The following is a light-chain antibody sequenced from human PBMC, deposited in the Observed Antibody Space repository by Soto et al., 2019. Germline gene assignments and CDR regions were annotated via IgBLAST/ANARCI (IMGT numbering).Light chain of an antibody. J-gene: IGLJ1*01. V-gene: IGLV2-14*01. CDR3: SSYTSSSTLV. Sequence: QSVLTQPASVSGSPGQSITISCTGTSSDVGGYDYVSWYQQHPGKAPKLIIFDVKYRPSGVYNRFSGSKSGNTASLTISGLQAEDETDFYCSSYTSSSTLVFGTGTKLTVL. CDR1: SSDVGGYDY. CDR2: DVK.